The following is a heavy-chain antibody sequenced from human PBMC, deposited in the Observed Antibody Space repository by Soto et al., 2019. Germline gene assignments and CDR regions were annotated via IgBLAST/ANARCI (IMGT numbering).Heavy chain of an antibody. CDR3: ASSTSCYAVWCVWDDY. Sequence: EVQLVESGGGLVQPGGSLRLSCAASGFTFSSYSMNWVRQAPGKGLEWVSYISSSSSTIYYADSVKGRFTISRDNAKNSLYLQMNSLRAEDTAVYYCASSTSCYAVWCVWDDYWCQGTLVTVSS. CDR2: ISSSSSTI. CDR1: GFTFSSYS. D-gene: IGHD2-2*01. V-gene: IGHV3-48*01. J-gene: IGHJ4*02.